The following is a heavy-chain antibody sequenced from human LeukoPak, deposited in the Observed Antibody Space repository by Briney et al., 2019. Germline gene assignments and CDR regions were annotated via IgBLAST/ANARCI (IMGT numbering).Heavy chain of an antibody. CDR3: ARGRYDSSGYTLGG. V-gene: IGHV3-21*01. J-gene: IGHJ4*02. Sequence: GGSLRLSCAASGFTFSGYSLNWVRQAPGKGLEWVSSISSSSSYIYYADSVKGRFTISRDNAKNSLYLQMNSLRAEDTAVYYCARGRYDSSGYTLGGWGQGTLVTVSS. CDR2: ISSSSSYI. CDR1: GFTFSGYS. D-gene: IGHD3-22*01.